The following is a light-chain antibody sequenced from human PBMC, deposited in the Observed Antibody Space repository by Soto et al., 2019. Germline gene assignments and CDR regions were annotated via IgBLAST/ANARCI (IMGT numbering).Light chain of an antibody. V-gene: IGKV1-5*03. CDR3: QQYTSYPWT. CDR1: QSISSW. J-gene: IGKJ1*01. CDR2: KAS. Sequence: DIQMTQSPSTLSASVGDRVTITCRASQSISSWLAWYQQKPGKAPKLLIYKASSLESGVPSRFSGSGSGTEFSLTISSLQPDDFATYYGQQYTSYPWTFGQWTKVEIK.